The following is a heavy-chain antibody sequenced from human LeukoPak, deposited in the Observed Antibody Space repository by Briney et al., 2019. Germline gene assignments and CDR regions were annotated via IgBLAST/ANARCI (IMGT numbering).Heavy chain of an antibody. CDR3: AKDPGGSGWSPPEYFQH. J-gene: IGHJ1*01. Sequence: GGSLRLSCAASGFTFSSYAMSWVRQAPGKGLEWVSAISGSGGSTYYADSVKGRFTISRDNSKNTLYLQMNSLRAEDTAVYYCAKDPGGSGWSPPEYFQHWGQGTLVTVSS. CDR1: GFTFSSYA. V-gene: IGHV3-23*01. CDR2: ISGSGGST. D-gene: IGHD6-19*01.